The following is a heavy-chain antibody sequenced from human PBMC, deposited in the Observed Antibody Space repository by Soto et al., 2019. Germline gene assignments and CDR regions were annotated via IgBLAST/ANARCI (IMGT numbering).Heavy chain of an antibody. Sequence: GASVKVSCKASGYTFTSYDINWVRQATGQGLEWMGWMNPNSGNTGYAQKFQGRVTMTRNTSISTAYMELSSLRSEDTAVYYCARIIRRVATIFPHSVILDYYYYYMDVWGKGTTVTVSS. D-gene: IGHD5-12*01. CDR1: GYTFTSYD. J-gene: IGHJ6*03. CDR2: MNPNSGNT. CDR3: ARIIRRVATIFPHSVILDYYYYYMDV. V-gene: IGHV1-8*01.